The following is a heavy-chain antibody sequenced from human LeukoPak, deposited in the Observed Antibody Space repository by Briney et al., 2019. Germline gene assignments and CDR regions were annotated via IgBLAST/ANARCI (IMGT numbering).Heavy chain of an antibody. CDR3: AKDSYGSGSLFDY. CDR2: ISGSGGST. CDR1: GFTFSSYA. Sequence: QTGGSLRLSCAASGFTFSSYAMSWVRQAPGKGLEWVSAISGSGGSTYYADSVKGRFTISRDNSKNTLYLQMNSLRAEDTAVYYCAKDSYGSGSLFDYWGQGTLVTVSS. D-gene: IGHD3-10*01. J-gene: IGHJ4*02. V-gene: IGHV3-23*01.